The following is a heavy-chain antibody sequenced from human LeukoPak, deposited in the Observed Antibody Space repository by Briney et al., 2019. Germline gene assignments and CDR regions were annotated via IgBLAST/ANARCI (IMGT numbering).Heavy chain of an antibody. D-gene: IGHD3-22*01. J-gene: IGHJ4*02. CDR3: ARGHYYDSSGYYYLGGSDY. CDR1: GGSFSGYY. V-gene: IGHV4-34*01. Sequence: SETLSLTCAVYGGSFSGYYWSWIRQPPGKGLEWIGEINHSGSTNYNPSLKSRVTISVDTSKNQFSLKLSSVTAADTAVYYCARGHYYDSSGYYYLGGSDYWGQGTLVTVSS. CDR2: INHSGST.